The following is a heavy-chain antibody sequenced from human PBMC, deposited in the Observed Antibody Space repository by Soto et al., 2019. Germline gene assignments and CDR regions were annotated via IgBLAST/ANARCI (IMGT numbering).Heavy chain of an antibody. CDR2: INHSGST. D-gene: IGHD3-10*01. J-gene: IGHJ6*02. V-gene: IGHV4-34*01. CDR1: GGSFSGYY. Sequence: SETLSLTCAVYGGSFSGYYWSWIRQPPGKGLEWIGEINHSGSTNYNPSLKSRVTISVDTSKNQFSLKLSSVTAADTAVYYCARALFITMVRGLTILWRYYYGMDVWGQGKTVPVS. CDR3: ARALFITMVRGLTILWRYYYGMDV.